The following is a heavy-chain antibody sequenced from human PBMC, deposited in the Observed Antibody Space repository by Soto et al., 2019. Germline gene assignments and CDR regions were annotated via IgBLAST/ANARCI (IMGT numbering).Heavy chain of an antibody. V-gene: IGHV3-21*01. CDR2: ISSSSSYI. D-gene: IGHD3-3*01. CDR1: GFTFSSYS. CDR3: ALFWSGYNGGVYYYYGMDV. Sequence: PGGSLRLPCAASGFTFSSYSMNWVRQAPGKGLEWVSSISSSSSYIYYADSVKGRFTISRDNAKNSLYLQMNSLRAEDTAVYYCALFWSGYNGGVYYYYGMDVWGQGTTVTVSS. J-gene: IGHJ6*02.